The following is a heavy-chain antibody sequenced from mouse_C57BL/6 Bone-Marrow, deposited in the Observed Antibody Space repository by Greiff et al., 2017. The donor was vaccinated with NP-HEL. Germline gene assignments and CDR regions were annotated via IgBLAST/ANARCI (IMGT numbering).Heavy chain of an antibody. CDR3: TTVYYGSIYWYFDV. CDR1: GFNIKDYY. CDR2: IDPEDGET. V-gene: IGHV14-1*01. J-gene: IGHJ1*03. D-gene: IGHD1-1*01. Sequence: VQLQQSGAELVRPGASVKLSCTASGFNIKDYYMHWVKQRPEQGLEWIGRIDPEDGETEYAPKFQGKATMTADTSSNTAYLQLSSLTSEDTAVYYCTTVYYGSIYWYFDVWGTGTTVTVSS.